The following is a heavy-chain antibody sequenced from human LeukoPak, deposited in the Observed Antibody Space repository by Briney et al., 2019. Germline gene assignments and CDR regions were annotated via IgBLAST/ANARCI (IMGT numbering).Heavy chain of an antibody. V-gene: IGHV4-61*02. CDR2: IYTSGST. CDR1: GGSISSGSYY. J-gene: IGHJ6*03. Sequence: SETLSLTCTVSGGSISSGSYYWSWIRQPAGKGLEWIGRIYTSGSTNYNPSLKSRVTMSVDTSKNQFSLKLSSVTAADTAVYYCAREIMVRQYIVGATRAGYYYYYYMDVWGKGTTVTISS. CDR3: AREIMVRQYIVGATRAGYYYYYYMDV. D-gene: IGHD1-26*01.